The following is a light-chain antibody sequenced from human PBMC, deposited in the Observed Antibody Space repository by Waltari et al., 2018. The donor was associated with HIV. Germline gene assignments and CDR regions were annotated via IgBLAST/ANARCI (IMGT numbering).Light chain of an antibody. V-gene: IGLV1-40*01. J-gene: IGLJ2*01. Sequence: QSVLTQPPSVSGAPGQGVTISCTGSSSHIGAGYGVHWYQQLPGTAPKLLIYGNTNRPSGIPDRFSGSKSDTSASLAITGLQAEDEADYYCQSYDSSLSVVVFGGGTKLTVL. CDR2: GNT. CDR3: QSYDSSLSVVV. CDR1: SSHIGAGYG.